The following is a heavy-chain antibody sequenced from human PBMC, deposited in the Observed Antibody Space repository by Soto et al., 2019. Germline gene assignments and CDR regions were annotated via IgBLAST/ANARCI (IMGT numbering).Heavy chain of an antibody. J-gene: IGHJ5*02. Sequence: GESLKISCKASGYSFATYWIGWVRQMPGKGLEWMGIIYPGDSDTMYSPSFQGQVIISAALSSTTTYLQWSSLKASDTAIYYCARQHGVDPANEWIDPRRQGTLVTVSS. V-gene: IGHV5-51*01. CDR2: IYPGDSDT. CDR3: ARQHGVDPANEWIDP. CDR1: GYSFATYW. D-gene: IGHD2-8*01.